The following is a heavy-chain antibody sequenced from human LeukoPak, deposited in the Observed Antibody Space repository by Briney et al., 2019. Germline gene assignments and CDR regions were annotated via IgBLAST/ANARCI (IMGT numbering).Heavy chain of an antibody. Sequence: ASVKVSCKASGYTFTGYYMHWVRQAPGQGLEWMGRINPNSGGTNYARKFQGRVTMTRDTSISTAYMELSRLRSDDTAVYYCARDLRGEKDDYWGQGTLVTVSS. CDR1: GYTFTGYY. D-gene: IGHD3-10*01. V-gene: IGHV1-2*06. CDR3: ARDLRGEKDDY. J-gene: IGHJ4*02. CDR2: INPNSGGT.